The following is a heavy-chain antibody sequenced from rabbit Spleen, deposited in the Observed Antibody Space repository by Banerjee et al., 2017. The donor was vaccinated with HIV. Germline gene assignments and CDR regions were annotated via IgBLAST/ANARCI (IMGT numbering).Heavy chain of an antibody. D-gene: IGHD1-1*01. CDR2: IDPVFGIT. Sequence: QLEESAGGLVQPGGSLKLSCKASGFTLSSYYMNWVRQAPGKGLEWIGYIDPVFGITYYASWVNGRFTISSHNAQNTLYLQLNSLTAADTATYFCARDTSSTFSSYGMDLWGPGTLVTVS. CDR1: GFTLSSYY. J-gene: IGHJ6*01. CDR3: ARDTSSTFSSYGMDL. V-gene: IGHV1S7*01.